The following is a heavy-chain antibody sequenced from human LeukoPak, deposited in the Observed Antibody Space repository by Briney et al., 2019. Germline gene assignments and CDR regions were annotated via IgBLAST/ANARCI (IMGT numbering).Heavy chain of an antibody. CDR3: AIIPRAAAGPSARSPFHY. J-gene: IGHJ4*02. Sequence: PGESLRLSCVASGFTFTDHPMNWVRQAPGKGLEWVANIKQDGSDKYYVDSVKGRFTISRDSAKNSLYLQMNSLRAEDTAVYYCAIIPRAAAGPSARSPFHYWGQGTLVTVSS. CDR2: IKQDGSDK. V-gene: IGHV3-7*01. D-gene: IGHD6-13*01. CDR1: GFTFTDHP.